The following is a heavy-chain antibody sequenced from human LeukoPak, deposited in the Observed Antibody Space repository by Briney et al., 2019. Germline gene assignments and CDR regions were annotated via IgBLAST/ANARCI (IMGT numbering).Heavy chain of an antibody. J-gene: IGHJ4*02. Sequence: GESLKISCKGSGYSFTTDWIGWVRQMPGKGLEWMGIIYPGNSDIKYSPSFQGQVTISVDKSTSTAYLQWSSLKASDTAVYYCARRVLGTGADYWGQGTLVTVSS. CDR1: GYSFTTDW. D-gene: IGHD4/OR15-4a*01. CDR2: IYPGNSDI. V-gene: IGHV5-51*01. CDR3: ARRVLGTGADY.